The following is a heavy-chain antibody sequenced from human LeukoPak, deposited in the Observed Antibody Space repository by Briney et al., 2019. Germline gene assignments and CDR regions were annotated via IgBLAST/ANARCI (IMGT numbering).Heavy chain of an antibody. D-gene: IGHD3-22*01. CDR3: AKDGGGYYPSYYYYMDV. Sequence: GGSLRLSCAASGFTFSSYGMSWVRQAPGKGLEWVSAISGSGGSTYYADSMKGRFTISRDNSKNTLYLQMNSLRAEDTAVYYCAKDGGGYYPSYYYYMDVWGKGTTVTISS. J-gene: IGHJ6*03. V-gene: IGHV3-23*01. CDR2: ISGSGGST. CDR1: GFTFSSYG.